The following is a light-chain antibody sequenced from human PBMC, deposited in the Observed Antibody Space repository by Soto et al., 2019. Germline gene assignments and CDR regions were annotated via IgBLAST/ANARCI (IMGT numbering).Light chain of an antibody. CDR3: QQYNNFPPT. V-gene: IGKV1-5*01. J-gene: IGKJ5*01. CDR2: DAS. Sequence: DIQMTQSPSTLSASGGDRVTITCRASQSISSWLAWYQQKPGKAPKLLIYDASRLESGVPSRFSGSGSGTEFTLTISSLQPDDFATYYCQQYNNFPPTFGQGTRLEIK. CDR1: QSISSW.